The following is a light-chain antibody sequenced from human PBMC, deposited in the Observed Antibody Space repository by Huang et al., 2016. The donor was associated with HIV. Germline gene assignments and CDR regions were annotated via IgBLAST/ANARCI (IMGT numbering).Light chain of an antibody. CDR3: QQTYGSVT. CDR2: DAS. CDR1: QSVSNY. Sequence: DIQMTQSPSSLSASMGDRVTITCRASQSVSNYLNWYQKKPGKAPKLLIYDASSLQSGVPSRFSGSGSGTDLTLTISSLHPEDFATYYCQQTYGSVTFGQGTRLEVK. V-gene: IGKV1-39*01. J-gene: IGKJ5*01.